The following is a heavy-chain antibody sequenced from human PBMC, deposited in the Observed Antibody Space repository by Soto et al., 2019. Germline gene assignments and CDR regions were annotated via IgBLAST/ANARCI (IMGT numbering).Heavy chain of an antibody. D-gene: IGHD3-22*01. CDR1: GYTFTSYG. CDR3: AIVSAMIVEDGMDV. V-gene: IGHV1-18*01. Sequence: QVQLVQSGAEVKKPGASVKVSCKASGYTFTSYGLSWVRQAPGQGLEWMGWISAYNGNTNYAQKLQVRVTMTTDTPTSTADMELRSMRSDDTAVYYCAIVSAMIVEDGMDVCGQGTTVTVSS. J-gene: IGHJ6*02. CDR2: ISAYNGNT.